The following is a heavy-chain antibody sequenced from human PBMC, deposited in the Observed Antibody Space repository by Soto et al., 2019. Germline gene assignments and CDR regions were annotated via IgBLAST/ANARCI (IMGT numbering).Heavy chain of an antibody. D-gene: IGHD5-18*01. Sequence: QVQLQESGPGLVKPSETLSLTCTVSGGSISSYYWSWIRQPPGKGLEWIGYIYYSGSTNYNPSLMSRVTISVDTSKNQFSLKLSSVTAADTAVYYCARVGPSDTAMADAFDIWGQGTMVTVSS. CDR1: GGSISSYY. J-gene: IGHJ3*02. CDR2: IYYSGST. CDR3: ARVGPSDTAMADAFDI. V-gene: IGHV4-59*01.